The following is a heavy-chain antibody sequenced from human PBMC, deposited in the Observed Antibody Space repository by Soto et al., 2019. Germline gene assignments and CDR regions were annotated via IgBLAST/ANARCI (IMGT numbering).Heavy chain of an antibody. CDR3: ARRARPDVYYMDV. Sequence: EVQLAESGGGLAQPGGSLRLSCAASGFTLSGYAMDWLRQAPGKGLEYVSGISSNGVGTYYANSVQGRFTISRDNSKNTVYLQMGSLRPEDMAVYYCARRARPDVYYMDVWGKGTTVTVSS. CDR2: ISSNGVGT. J-gene: IGHJ6*03. V-gene: IGHV3-64*01. CDR1: GFTLSGYA. D-gene: IGHD6-6*01.